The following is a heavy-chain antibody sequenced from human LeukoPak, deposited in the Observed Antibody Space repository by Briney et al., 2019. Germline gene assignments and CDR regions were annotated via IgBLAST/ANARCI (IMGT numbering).Heavy chain of an antibody. V-gene: IGHV4-39*01. CDR2: IYYSGTT. CDR1: GGSISSSHYY. D-gene: IGHD3-10*01. Sequence: SETLSLTCTVSGGSISSSHYYWGWIRQTPGKGLEWIGTIYYSGTTYYNPSLESRATISEDTSKNQFSLTLRSVTAADTAVYYCARQISDYYYYYIDVWGKGTTVTVSS. CDR3: ARQISDYYYYYIDV. J-gene: IGHJ6*03.